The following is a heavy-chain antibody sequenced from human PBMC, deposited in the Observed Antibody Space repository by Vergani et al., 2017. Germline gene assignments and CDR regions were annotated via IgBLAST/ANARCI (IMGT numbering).Heavy chain of an antibody. CDR3: AGMPELWTHYYYYYMDV. CDR1: VYTFTSYG. Sequence: QVQLVQSGAEVKKPGASVKVSCKASVYTFTSYGISWVRQAPGQGLEWMGWISAYNGNTNYAQKLQGRVTMTTYTSTSTAYMELRSLRCDGTAVYYCAGMPELWTHYYYYYMDVWGKGTTVTVSS. D-gene: IGHD5-18*01. J-gene: IGHJ6*03. CDR2: ISAYNGNT. V-gene: IGHV1-18*01.